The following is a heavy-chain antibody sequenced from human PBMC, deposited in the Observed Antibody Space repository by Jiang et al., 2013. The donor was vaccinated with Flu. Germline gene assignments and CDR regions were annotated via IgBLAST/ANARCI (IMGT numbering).Heavy chain of an antibody. Sequence: GAEVKKPGASVKVSCKASGYMFTGYYIHWVRQAPGQGLEWMGWIDPNSGNTNYAQNFQGRVTATRDTSINAAYVEVRSLRSDDTAVYYCARIMFRSSGLDVWGQGTTVTVS. CDR3: ARIMFRSSGLDV. V-gene: IGHV1-2*02. D-gene: IGHD6-25*01. CDR1: GYMFTGYY. CDR2: IDPNSGNT. J-gene: IGHJ6*02.